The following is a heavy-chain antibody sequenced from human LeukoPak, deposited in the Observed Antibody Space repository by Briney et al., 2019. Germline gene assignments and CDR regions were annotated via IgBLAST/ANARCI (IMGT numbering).Heavy chain of an antibody. J-gene: IGHJ6*02. Sequence: SVKVSCKASGGTLSSYAISWVRQAPGQGLEWMGRIIPILGIANYAQKFQGRVTITADKSTSTAYMELSSLRSEDTAVYYCARVEEYSYYYGMDVWGQGTTVTVSS. CDR1: GGTLSSYA. CDR2: IIPILGIA. V-gene: IGHV1-69*04. D-gene: IGHD5-18*01. CDR3: ARVEEYSYYYGMDV.